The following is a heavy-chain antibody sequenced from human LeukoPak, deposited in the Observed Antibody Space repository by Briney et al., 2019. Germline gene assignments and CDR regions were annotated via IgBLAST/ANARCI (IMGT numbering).Heavy chain of an antibody. J-gene: IGHJ3*02. CDR1: GFTFRTYW. Sequence: GGSLRLSCAASGFTFRTYWMHWVRQVPGKGLEWVSRINPDGSSTNYVDSVKGRFTISRDNAKNTLYVQMNSLRAEDTAVYYCAKEERENAFDIWGQGTMVTVSS. CDR3: AKEERENAFDI. CDR2: INPDGSST. V-gene: IGHV3-74*01. D-gene: IGHD1-26*01.